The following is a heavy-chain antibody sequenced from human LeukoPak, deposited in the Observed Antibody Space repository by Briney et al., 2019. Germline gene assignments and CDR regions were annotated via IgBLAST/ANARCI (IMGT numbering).Heavy chain of an antibody. D-gene: IGHD3-16*01. J-gene: IGHJ5*02. V-gene: IGHV3-23*01. CDR2: IGGRGGST. CDR3: AKEGGA. Sequence: GGSLRLSCVGSGFTFSSYTMTWVRQAPGKGLEWVSAIGGRGGSTYYADSVKGRFTITRDNSKNTLYMQMDSLRAEDTAVYCCAKEGGAWGQGTLVTVSS. CDR1: GFTFSSYT.